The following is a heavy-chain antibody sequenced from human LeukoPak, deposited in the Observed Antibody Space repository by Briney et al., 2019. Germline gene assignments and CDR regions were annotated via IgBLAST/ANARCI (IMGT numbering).Heavy chain of an antibody. CDR3: AVNDYNKNFDY. Sequence: ASVKVSCKASGYTFTSYGITWVRQAPGQGPERMGWISVHNGNTNYAQKLQGRVTMTTDTSTSTAYMELRSLRSDDTAVYYCAVNDYNKNFDYWGQGTLVTVSS. J-gene: IGHJ4*02. CDR1: GYTFTSYG. CDR2: ISVHNGNT. V-gene: IGHV1-18*01. D-gene: IGHD4-11*01.